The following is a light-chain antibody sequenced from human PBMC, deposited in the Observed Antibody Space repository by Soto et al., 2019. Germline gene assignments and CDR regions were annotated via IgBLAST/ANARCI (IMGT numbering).Light chain of an antibody. CDR1: SSDLGTYDY. Sequence: QSVLTQPASVSGSPGQSIAISCSGTSSDLGTYDYVSWYQQHPGKAPKLMLFDVNHRPSGVSDRFFGSKSGNTASLTISGLKAEDEAAYYCSSYTTSSSVIFGGGTKLTVL. CDR3: SSYTTSSSVI. CDR2: DVN. V-gene: IGLV2-14*01. J-gene: IGLJ2*01.